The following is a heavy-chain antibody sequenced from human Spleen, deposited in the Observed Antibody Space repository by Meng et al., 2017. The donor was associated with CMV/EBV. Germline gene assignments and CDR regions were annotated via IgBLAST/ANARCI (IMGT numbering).Heavy chain of an antibody. D-gene: IGHD2-2*01. CDR2: ISGSGDST. CDR1: FSSYW. CDR3: ARPHLGYCSSTSCYNYFDD. J-gene: IGHJ4*02. V-gene: IGHV3-23*01. Sequence: FSSYWIHWVRQAPGKGLEWVSVISGSGDSTYYADSVKGRFTISRDNSKSTLYLQVNSLRAGDTAVYYCARPHLGYCSSTSCYNYFDDWGQGTLVTVSS.